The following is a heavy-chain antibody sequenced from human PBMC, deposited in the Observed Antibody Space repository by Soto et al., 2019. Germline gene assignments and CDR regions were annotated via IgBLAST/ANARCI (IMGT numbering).Heavy chain of an antibody. V-gene: IGHV4-30-4*01. CDR2: IYYSGST. J-gene: IGHJ4*02. D-gene: IGHD3-3*01. Sequence: KTSETLSLTCTVSGGSISSGDYYWSWIRQPPXKGLEWIGYIYYSGSTYYNPSLKSRVTISVDTSKNQFSLKLSSVTAADTAVYYCARVSSRVTIFGVVTARYFDYWGQGTLVTVSS. CDR3: ARVSSRVTIFGVVTARYFDY. CDR1: GGSISSGDYY.